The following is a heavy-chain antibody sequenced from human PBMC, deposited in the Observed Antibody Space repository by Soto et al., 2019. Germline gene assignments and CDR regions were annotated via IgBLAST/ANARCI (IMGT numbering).Heavy chain of an antibody. J-gene: IGHJ4*02. Sequence: EVQLLESGGGLVQPGGSLRLSCAASGFTFSNYGMSWLRQAPGKGLEWVSVVSASGGTTYYADSVKGRFTISRDNPRNPLYLQMNSLRAEHTAVYYCAKEESIGVGYTGQFHSWGQGTLVTVSS. CDR3: AKEESIGVGYTGQFHS. CDR2: VSASGGTT. D-gene: IGHD6-6*01. V-gene: IGHV3-23*01. CDR1: GFTFSNYG.